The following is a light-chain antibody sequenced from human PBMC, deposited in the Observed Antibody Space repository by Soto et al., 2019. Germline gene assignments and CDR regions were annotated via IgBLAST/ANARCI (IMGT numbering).Light chain of an antibody. J-gene: IGLJ2*01. CDR3: SSYTGSSTLVV. CDR1: ISDVGGYNY. V-gene: IGLV2-14*01. Sequence: QSALTQPASVSGSPGQSITISCSGTISDVGGYNYVSWYQQHPGKAPKLMIYEVTNRPSGVSTRFSGSKSGNTASLTISGLQAEDEAEYYCSSYTGSSTLVVFGGGTQLTVL. CDR2: EVT.